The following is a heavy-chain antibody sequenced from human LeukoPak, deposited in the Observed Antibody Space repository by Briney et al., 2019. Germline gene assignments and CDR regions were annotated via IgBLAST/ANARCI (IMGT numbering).Heavy chain of an antibody. J-gene: IGHJ6*03. CDR1: GGSISSGSYY. Sequence: PSETLSLTCTVSGGSISSGSYYWSWTRQPAGKGLEWIGRIYTSGSTNYNPSLKSRVTISVDTSKNQFSLKLSSVTAADTAVYYCARELGGSYYYYYYMDVWGKGTTVTISS. CDR3: ARELGGSYYYYYYMDV. D-gene: IGHD1-26*01. CDR2: IYTSGST. V-gene: IGHV4-61*02.